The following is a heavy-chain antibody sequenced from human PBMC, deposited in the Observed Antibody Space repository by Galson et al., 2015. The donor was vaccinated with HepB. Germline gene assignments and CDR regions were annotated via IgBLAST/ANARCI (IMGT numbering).Heavy chain of an antibody. CDR3: ALRAEKNAFDT. V-gene: IGHV3-30-3*01. J-gene: IGHJ3*02. CDR1: GFTFSSYA. CDR2: ISYDGSNK. Sequence: SLRLSCAASGFTFSSYAMHWVRQAPGKGLEWVAVISYDGSNKYYADSVKGRFTISRDNSKNTLYLQMNSLRAEDTAVYYCALRAEKNAFDTWGQGTMVTVSS.